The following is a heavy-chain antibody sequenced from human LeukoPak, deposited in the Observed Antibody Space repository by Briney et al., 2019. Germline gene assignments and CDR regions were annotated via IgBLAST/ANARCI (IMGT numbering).Heavy chain of an antibody. CDR3: ARLGARQMLEY. D-gene: IGHD4-17*01. CDR1: GFSFSTYG. V-gene: IGHV3-7*01. J-gene: IGHJ4*02. CDR2: IKQDGGQI. Sequence: GGSLRLSCAASGFSFSTYGMHWVRQAPGKGLEWVANIKQDGGQIYYLESVKGRFTVSRDNAKNSLYLQMNSLRAEDTAVYYCARLGARQMLEYWGQGTLVTVSS.